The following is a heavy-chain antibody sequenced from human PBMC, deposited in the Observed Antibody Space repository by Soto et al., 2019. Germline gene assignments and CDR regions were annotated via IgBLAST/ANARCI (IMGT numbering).Heavy chain of an antibody. CDR3: ARDQAPTPYSSSSHAFDI. Sequence: PSETLSLTCTVSGGSIRSGGYYWSWIRQHPGKGLEWIGYIYYSGSTYYTPSLKSRVTISVDTSKNQFSLKLSSVTAADTAVYYCARDQAPTPYSSSSHAFDIWGQGTMVTVSS. CDR2: IYYSGST. J-gene: IGHJ3*02. CDR1: GGSIRSGGYY. V-gene: IGHV4-31*03. D-gene: IGHD6-6*01.